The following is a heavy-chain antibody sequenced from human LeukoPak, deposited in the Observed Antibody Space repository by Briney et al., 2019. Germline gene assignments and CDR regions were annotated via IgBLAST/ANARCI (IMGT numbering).Heavy chain of an antibody. Sequence: SETLSLTCTVSGGSVSSSSYYWGWIRQPPGKGLEWIASIYYSGSTYYNPSLKSRVTISVDTSKNQFSLKLSSVTAADTAVYYCARQKSGYDFGDFDYWGQGTLVTVSS. J-gene: IGHJ4*02. CDR3: ARQKSGYDFGDFDY. D-gene: IGHD5-12*01. CDR1: GGSVSSSSYY. CDR2: IYYSGST. V-gene: IGHV4-39*01.